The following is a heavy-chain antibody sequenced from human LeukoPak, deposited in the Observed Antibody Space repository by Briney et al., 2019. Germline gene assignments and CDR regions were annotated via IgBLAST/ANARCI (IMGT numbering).Heavy chain of an antibody. D-gene: IGHD3-10*01. CDR2: IYYSGST. CDR3: ARSTYYYGSGSSRYYFDY. V-gene: IGHV4-38-2*02. J-gene: IGHJ4*02. CDR1: GYSISSGYY. Sequence: SETLSLTCTVSGYSISSGYYWGWIRQPPGKGLEWIGSIYYSGSTYYNPSLESRVTISVDTSKNQFSLKLSSVTAADTAVYYCARSTYYYGSGSSRYYFDYWGQGTLVTVSS.